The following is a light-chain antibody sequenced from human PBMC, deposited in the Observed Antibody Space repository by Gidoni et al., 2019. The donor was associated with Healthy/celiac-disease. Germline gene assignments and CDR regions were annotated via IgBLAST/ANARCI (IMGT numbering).Light chain of an antibody. V-gene: IGKV3-11*01. CDR2: DSS. J-gene: IGKJ4*01. CDR1: QSVSSY. CDR3: QQRSNWPPLT. Sequence: EIVLTQSPATLSLSPGARATLSCRARQSVSSYLAWYQNTPGQAPRLLIYDSSNRATGIPARFSGSGSGTDFTLTISSLEPEDFAVYYCQQRSNWPPLTFGGGTKVEIK.